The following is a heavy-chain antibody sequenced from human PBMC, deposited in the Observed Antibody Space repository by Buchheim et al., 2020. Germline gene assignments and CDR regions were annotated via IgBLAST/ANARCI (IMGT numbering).Heavy chain of an antibody. J-gene: IGHJ6*03. CDR3: AKGIRYCSGGSCPPGYYMDV. CDR1: GFTFSSYG. Sequence: QVQLVESGGGVVQPGRSLRLSCAASGFTFSSYGMHWVRQAPGKGLEWVAVIWYDGSNKYYADSVKGRFTISRDNSKNTLYLQMNSLRAEDTAVYYCAKGIRYCSGGSCPPGYYMDVWGKGTT. D-gene: IGHD2-15*01. CDR2: IWYDGSNK. V-gene: IGHV3-33*06.